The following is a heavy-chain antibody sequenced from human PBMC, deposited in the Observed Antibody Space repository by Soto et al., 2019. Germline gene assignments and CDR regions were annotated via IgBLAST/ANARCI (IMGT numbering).Heavy chain of an antibody. CDR3: ARDHDYEILTGYYWFDP. V-gene: IGHV1-69*08. CDR2: IIPILGIA. Sequence: QVQLVQSGAEVKKPGSSVKVSCKASGGTFSSYTISWVRQAPGQGLEWMGRIIPILGIANYAQKFQGRVTITADKSTRTAYMELSSLRSEDTAVYYCARDHDYEILTGYYWFDPWGQGTLVTVSS. J-gene: IGHJ5*02. D-gene: IGHD3-9*01. CDR1: GGTFSSYT.